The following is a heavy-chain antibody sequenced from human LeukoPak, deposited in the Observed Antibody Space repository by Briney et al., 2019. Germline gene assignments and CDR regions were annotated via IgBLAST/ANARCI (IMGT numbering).Heavy chain of an antibody. D-gene: IGHD3-22*01. CDR2: IYASGTS. V-gene: IGHV4-4*07. CDR3: ARGGPHLSYYYDSSGYTRVWAFDI. CDR1: GGSISSYY. J-gene: IGHJ3*02. Sequence: PSETLSLTCTVSGGSISSYYWTWIRQPAGKGLEWIGRIYASGTSNYNPSLKSRVTISADKSKNQFSLKLSSVTAADTAVYYCARGGPHLSYYYDSSGYTRVWAFDIWGQGTMVTVSS.